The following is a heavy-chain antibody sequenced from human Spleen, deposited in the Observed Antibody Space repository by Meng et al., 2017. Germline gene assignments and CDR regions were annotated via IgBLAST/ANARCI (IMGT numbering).Heavy chain of an antibody. CDR2: ISSGDSTI. D-gene: IGHD3-22*01. V-gene: IGHV3-48*03. Sequence: GESLKISCAASGFTFSSYEMNWVRQAPGKGLEWVSYISSGDSTIYYADSVKGRFTISRDNSKNTLYLQMNSLRAEDRAVYYCARYDSEEDAYDIWGQGTMVTVSS. J-gene: IGHJ3*02. CDR1: GFTFSSYE. CDR3: ARYDSEEDAYDI.